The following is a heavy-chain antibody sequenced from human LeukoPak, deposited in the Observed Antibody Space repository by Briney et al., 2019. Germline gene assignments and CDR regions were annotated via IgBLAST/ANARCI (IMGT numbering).Heavy chain of an antibody. CDR3: ARDYSSGWYHFDY. V-gene: IGHV3-21*01. CDR1: VFNFSDYS. J-gene: IGHJ4*02. D-gene: IGHD6-19*01. CDR2: ISSSGTYK. Sequence: GGSLRLSCVASVFNFSDYSMSWVRQAPGKGLEWVSSISSSGTYKYYADSLEGRITISRDNGKNSLFLQVNSLRAEDTAVYYCARDYSSGWYHFDYWGQGILVTVSS.